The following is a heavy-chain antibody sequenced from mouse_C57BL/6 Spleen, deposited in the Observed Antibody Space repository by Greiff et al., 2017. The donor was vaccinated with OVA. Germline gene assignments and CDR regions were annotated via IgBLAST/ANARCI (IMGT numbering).Heavy chain of an antibody. J-gene: IGHJ1*03. Sequence: QVQLQQSGPELVKPGASVKISCKASGYAFSSSWMNWVKQRPGKGLEWIGRIYPGDGDTNYNGKFKGKATLTADKSSSTAYMQLSSLTSEDSAVYVCARRKVYYGDDGYFDVWGTGTTVTVSS. CDR1: GYAFSSSW. D-gene: IGHD2-2*01. CDR2: IYPGDGDT. CDR3: ARRKVYYGDDGYFDV. V-gene: IGHV1-82*01.